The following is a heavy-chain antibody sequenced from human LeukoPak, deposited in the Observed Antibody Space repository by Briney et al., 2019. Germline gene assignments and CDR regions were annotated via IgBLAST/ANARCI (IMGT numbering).Heavy chain of an antibody. J-gene: IGHJ5*02. CDR2: IYYNGST. CDR3: ATHVLGSTTRLGP. CDR1: RGSISNYY. D-gene: IGHD2/OR15-2a*01. Sequence: SVTLSLTCTVSRGSISNYYWSWIRQSPGKGVEWVGYIYYNGSTNYNPSLKSRVTISVDTSKNQFSLKLNSVTAADTAVYYCATHVLGSTTRLGPWGQGTLVTVSS. V-gene: IGHV4-59*01.